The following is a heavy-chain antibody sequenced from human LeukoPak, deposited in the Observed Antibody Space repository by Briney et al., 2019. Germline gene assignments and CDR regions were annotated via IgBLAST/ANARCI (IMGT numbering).Heavy chain of an antibody. CDR1: GFTFSSYW. V-gene: IGHV3-7*02. CDR3: ATYKNQLRTVYFDY. D-gene: IGHD1-1*01. CDR2: IKQDGSDK. J-gene: IGHJ4*02. Sequence: GGSLRLSCAASGFTFSSYWMSWVRQAPGKGMEWVANIKQDGSDKNYVDSVKGRFTISKDNAKHLLSLEMNGLRAEDTAVYYCATYKNQLRTVYFDYWGQGTLVTVSS.